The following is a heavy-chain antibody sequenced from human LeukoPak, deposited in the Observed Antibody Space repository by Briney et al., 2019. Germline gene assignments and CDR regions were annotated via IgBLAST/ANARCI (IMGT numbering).Heavy chain of an antibody. V-gene: IGHV3-48*02. CDR1: GFTFSTYS. Sequence: GGSLRLSSAASGFTFSTYSMNWVRQAPGKGLEWVSFISTGSSTIYYADSVKGRFTISRDNAKNSLYLQMNSLRDEDTAVYYCARVAEIQLWLRSAFDYWGQGTLVTVSS. J-gene: IGHJ4*02. D-gene: IGHD5-18*01. CDR3: ARVAEIQLWLRSAFDY. CDR2: ISTGSSTI.